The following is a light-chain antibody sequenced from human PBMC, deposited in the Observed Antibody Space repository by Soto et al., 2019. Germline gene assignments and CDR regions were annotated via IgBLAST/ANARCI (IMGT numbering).Light chain of an antibody. J-gene: IGLJ2*01. CDR1: SGHSSNA. V-gene: IGLV4-69*01. CDR2: LNSDGSH. CDR3: QTWGTGTVV. Sequence: QPVLTQSPSASASLGASVKLTCTLSSGHSSNAIAWHRQQPEKGPRYLMRLNSDGSHSKGDGIPDRFSGSSSGAERYLTISSLQSEDEADYYCQTWGTGTVVFGGGTKLTVL.